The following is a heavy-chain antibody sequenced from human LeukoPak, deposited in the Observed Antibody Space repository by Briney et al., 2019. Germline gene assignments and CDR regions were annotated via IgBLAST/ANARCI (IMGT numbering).Heavy chain of an antibody. V-gene: IGHV4-59*01. J-gene: IGHJ4*02. CDR1: GGSFSGYY. D-gene: IGHD6-13*01. CDR2: IYYSGST. CDR3: ARDGDSSSWYPGYFDY. Sequence: PSETLSLTCAVYGGSFSGYYWSWIRQPPGKGLEWIGYIYYSGSTNYNPSLKSRVTISVDTSKNQFSLKLSSVTAADTAVYYCARDGDSSSWYPGYFDYWGQGTLVTVSS.